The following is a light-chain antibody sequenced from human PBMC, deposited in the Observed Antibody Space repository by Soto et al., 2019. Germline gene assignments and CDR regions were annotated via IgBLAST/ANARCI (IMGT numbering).Light chain of an antibody. V-gene: IGLV2-8*01. CDR1: SSDVGAYDY. CDR2: EIN. Sequence: QSALTQPPSASGSPGQSVTISCTGTSSDVGAYDYVSWYQQHPGKAPKLMIYEINKRPSGVPDRFSGSKSGNTASLTVSGLQDEDEDDYYCSSFAGSNNFPYVFGTGTKVT. J-gene: IGLJ1*01. CDR3: SSFAGSNNFPYV.